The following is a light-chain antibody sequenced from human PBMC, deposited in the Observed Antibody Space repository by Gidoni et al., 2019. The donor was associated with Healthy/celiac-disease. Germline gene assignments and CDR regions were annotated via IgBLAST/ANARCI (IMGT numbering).Light chain of an antibody. CDR1: QSVSSY. J-gene: IGKJ3*01. CDR2: DAS. Sequence: EIVLTQSPSTLSLSPGERATLSCRASQSVSSYLAWYQQKPGQAPRLLIYDASNRATGIPARSSGSGSGTYFTLTISSLEPEDFAVYYCQQRSNSFTFGPGTKVDIK. V-gene: IGKV3-11*01. CDR3: QQRSNSFT.